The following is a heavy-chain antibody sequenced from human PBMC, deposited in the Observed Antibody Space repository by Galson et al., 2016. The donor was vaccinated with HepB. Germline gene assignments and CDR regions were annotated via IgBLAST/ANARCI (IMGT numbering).Heavy chain of an antibody. Sequence: SLRLSCAASGFTFSTYGMHWVRQAPGQGLEWLAVISYDGDNKFYADSVKGRFTISRDNSKNMLYLHMNSLRDEDTAVYYCARGGYAGLDYWGQGTLVTVSS. J-gene: IGHJ4*02. CDR3: ARGGYAGLDY. CDR2: ISYDGDNK. V-gene: IGHV3-30*03. CDR1: GFTFSTYG. D-gene: IGHD5-12*01.